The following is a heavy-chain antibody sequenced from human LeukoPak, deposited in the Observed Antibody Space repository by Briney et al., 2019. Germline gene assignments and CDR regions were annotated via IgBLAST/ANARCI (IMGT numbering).Heavy chain of an antibody. Sequence: GASVKVSCKASGYTFNSYYMHWVRQAPGQGLEWMGIINPSGGSTSYAQKFQGRVTMTRDTSTSTVYMELSSLRSEDTAVYYRARGKDTVMGNRNYFDYWGQGTLVTVSS. V-gene: IGHV1-46*02. J-gene: IGHJ4*02. CDR1: GYTFNSYY. CDR2: INPSGGST. CDR3: ARGKDTVMGNRNYFDY. D-gene: IGHD5-18*01.